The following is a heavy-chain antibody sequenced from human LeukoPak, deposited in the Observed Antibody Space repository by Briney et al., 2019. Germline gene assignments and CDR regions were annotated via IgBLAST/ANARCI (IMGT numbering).Heavy chain of an antibody. CDR3: ARSCLFGGLRCQFDY. Sequence: ASVKVSCKASGGTFSSYAISWVRQAPGQGLEWTGIINPSGGSTSYAQKFQGRVTMTRDTSTSTVYMELSSLRSEDTAVYYCARSCLFGGLRCQFDYWGQGTLVTVSS. D-gene: IGHD4-17*01. J-gene: IGHJ4*02. V-gene: IGHV1-46*01. CDR1: GGTFSSYA. CDR2: INPSGGST.